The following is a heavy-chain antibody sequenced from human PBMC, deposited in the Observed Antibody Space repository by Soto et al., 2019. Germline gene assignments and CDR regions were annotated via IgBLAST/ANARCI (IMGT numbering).Heavy chain of an antibody. D-gene: IGHD3-10*01. CDR2: IIPMYGPA. CDR3: ARVTSMVRGVIDNGFDP. V-gene: IGHV1-69*06. J-gene: IGHJ5*02. Sequence: QVPLVQSGAEVKKPGSSVTVSCKASGGTFSSYAIHWVRQAPGQGLEWMGGIIPMYGPAKYAQRFQGRVTITADKSTTTVYMELTSLTSQDTAVYYCARVTSMVRGVIDNGFDPWGHGTLVTVSS. CDR1: GGTFSSYA.